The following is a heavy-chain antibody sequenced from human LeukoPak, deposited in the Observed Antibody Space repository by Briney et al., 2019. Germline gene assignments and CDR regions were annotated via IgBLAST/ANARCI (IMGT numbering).Heavy chain of an antibody. D-gene: IGHD3-16*02. CDR2: ISSSSSTI. Sequence: GGSLRLSCAASGFTFSSYSMNWVRQAPGKGLEWVSYISSSSSTIYYADSVKGRFTISRDNAKNSLYLQMNSLRAEDTAAYYCASLTFGGVIVPVDYWGQGTLVTVSS. CDR3: ASLTFGGVIVPVDY. J-gene: IGHJ4*02. CDR1: GFTFSSYS. V-gene: IGHV3-48*04.